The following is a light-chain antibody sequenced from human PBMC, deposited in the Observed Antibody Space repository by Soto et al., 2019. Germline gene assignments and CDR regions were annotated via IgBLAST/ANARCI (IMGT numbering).Light chain of an antibody. V-gene: IGKV3-20*01. CDR1: QSVSSGY. J-gene: IGKJ2*01. Sequence: EIVLTQSPGTLSLSPGERATLSCRASQSVSSGYLAWYQQKPGQAPRLLIYGTSTRAIGIPDRFSGSGSGTDFTLIISRPEPEEFAVYYCQHYDNSPPYTFGQGTKLEIK. CDR3: QHYDNSPPYT. CDR2: GTS.